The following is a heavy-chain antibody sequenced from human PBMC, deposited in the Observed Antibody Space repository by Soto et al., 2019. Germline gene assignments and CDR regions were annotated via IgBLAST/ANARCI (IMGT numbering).Heavy chain of an antibody. CDR2: ISNSGKT. V-gene: IGHV4-59*01. D-gene: IGHD3-10*01. Sequence: SATLSLTCTVSCGSISSYHCSWIREPAGKGLERIAYISNSGKTNYNPSLKSRVTISIDSSKNQFSLNMNSMTAAETAVYYCARAGVWFGSRLDYWGQGIVVT. J-gene: IGHJ4*02. CDR1: CGSISSYH. CDR3: ARAGVWFGSRLDY.